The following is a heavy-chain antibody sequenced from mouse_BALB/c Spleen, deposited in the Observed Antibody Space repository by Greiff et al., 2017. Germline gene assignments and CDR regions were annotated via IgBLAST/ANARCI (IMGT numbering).Heavy chain of an antibody. Sequence: VQLQQSGAELAKPGASVKMSCKASGYTFTSYWMHWVKQRPGQGLEWIGYINPSTGYTEYNQKFKDKATLTADKSSSTAYMQLSSLTSEDSAVYYCARDSSGYDYAMDYWGQGTSVTVSS. D-gene: IGHD3-2*01. CDR2: INPSTGYT. CDR1: GYTFTSYW. CDR3: ARDSSGYDYAMDY. J-gene: IGHJ4*01. V-gene: IGHV1-7*01.